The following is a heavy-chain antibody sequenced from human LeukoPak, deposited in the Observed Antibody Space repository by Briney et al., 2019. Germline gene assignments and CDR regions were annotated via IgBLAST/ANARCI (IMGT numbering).Heavy chain of an antibody. CDR3: ARESRGGSYYFDY. CDR1: GGSVSSGSYY. Sequence: SETLSLTCTVSGGSVSSGSYYWSWILQPPGKGLEWIGYIYYSGSTNYNPSLKSRVTISVDTSKNQFSLKLSSVTAADTAVYYCARESRGGSYYFDYWGQGTLVTVSS. D-gene: IGHD1-26*01. CDR2: IYYSGST. V-gene: IGHV4-61*01. J-gene: IGHJ4*02.